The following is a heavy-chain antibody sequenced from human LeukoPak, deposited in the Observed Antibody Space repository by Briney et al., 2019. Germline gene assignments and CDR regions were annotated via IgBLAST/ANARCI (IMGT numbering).Heavy chain of an antibody. V-gene: IGHV3-48*03. CDR2: ISSSGTTI. Sequence: GGSLRLSCAASGFSFSSFEMNWVRQAPGKGLEWVSYISSSGTTIYYADSVKGRFTISRDNAKNSLYLQMNSLRAADTAVYYCARVGYSNRWYLDCWGQGTLVTVSS. CDR1: GFSFSSFE. CDR3: ARVGYSNRWYLDC. J-gene: IGHJ4*02. D-gene: IGHD6-13*01.